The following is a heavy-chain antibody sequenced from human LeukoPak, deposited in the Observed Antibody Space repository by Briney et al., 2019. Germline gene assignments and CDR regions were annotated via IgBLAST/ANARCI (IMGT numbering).Heavy chain of an antibody. CDR1: GFTFSSYA. D-gene: IGHD6-6*01. CDR2: ISYDGSNK. J-gene: IGHJ4*02. Sequence: PPGGSLRLSCAASGFTFSSYAMHWVRQAPGKGLEWVAVISYDGSNKYSADSVKGRFTISRDNSKNTLYLQMNSLRAEDTAVYYCARGYSSSSKGVDYWGQGTLVTVSS. V-gene: IGHV3-30-3*01. CDR3: ARGYSSSSKGVDY.